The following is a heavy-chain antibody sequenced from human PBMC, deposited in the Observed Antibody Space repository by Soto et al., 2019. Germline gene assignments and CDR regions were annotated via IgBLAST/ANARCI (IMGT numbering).Heavy chain of an antibody. CDR2: IIPIFGTA. J-gene: IGHJ6*02. D-gene: IGHD5-12*01. Sequence: GASVKVSCKASGGTFSSYAINWVRQAPGQGLEWMVGIIPIFGTANYAQKFQGRVTITADESTSTAYMELSSLRSEDTAVYYCARQLEYSGYDYNYYGMDVWGQGTTVTVSS. CDR1: GGTFSSYA. CDR3: ARQLEYSGYDYNYYGMDV. V-gene: IGHV1-69*13.